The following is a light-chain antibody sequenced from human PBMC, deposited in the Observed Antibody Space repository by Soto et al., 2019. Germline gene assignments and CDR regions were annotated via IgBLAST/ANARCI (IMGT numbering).Light chain of an antibody. CDR2: DAS. J-gene: IGKJ4*01. CDR3: QQRSKWPLT. Sequence: EIVLTQSPATLSLAPGERATLSCRASQSVSSYLAWYKKKPGQAPRLLIYDASNRATGIPARFSGSGSGTDFTLTISSLEPEDFAVYYCQQRSKWPLTFGGGTKVEIK. CDR1: QSVSSY. V-gene: IGKV3-11*01.